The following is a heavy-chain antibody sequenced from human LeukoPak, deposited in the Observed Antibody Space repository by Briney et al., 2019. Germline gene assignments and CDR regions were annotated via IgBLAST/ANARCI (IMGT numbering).Heavy chain of an antibody. CDR2: INNDGSST. Sequence: QPGGSLRLSCAASGFTFSSYWMHWVRQAPGKGLVWVSHINNDGSSTSYADSVKGRFTISRDNAKNTLYLQMNSLRTEDTAVYYCACYGIAPPYWGQGTLVTVSP. V-gene: IGHV3-74*01. CDR3: ACYGIAPPY. D-gene: IGHD2-15*01. CDR1: GFTFSSYW. J-gene: IGHJ4*02.